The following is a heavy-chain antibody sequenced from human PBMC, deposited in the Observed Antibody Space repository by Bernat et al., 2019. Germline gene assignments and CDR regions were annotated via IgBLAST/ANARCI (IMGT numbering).Heavy chain of an antibody. CDR3: AKDGGRYFDWLYLDY. V-gene: IGHV3-30*18. J-gene: IGHJ4*02. Sequence: QVQRVESGGGVVQPGRSLRLSCAASGFTFSSYGMHWVRQAPGKGLEWVAVISYDGSNKYYADSVKGRFTISRDNSKNTLYLQMNSLRAEDTAVYYCAKDGGRYFDWLYLDYWGQGTMVTVSS. CDR2: ISYDGSNK. CDR1: GFTFSSYG. D-gene: IGHD3-9*01.